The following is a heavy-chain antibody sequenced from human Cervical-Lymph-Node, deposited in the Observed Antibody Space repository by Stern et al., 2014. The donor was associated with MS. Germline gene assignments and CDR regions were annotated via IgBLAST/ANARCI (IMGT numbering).Heavy chain of an antibody. CDR2: IYYSGST. CDR3: ARSLSSWYENFQH. Sequence: VQLVESGPGLVKPSETLSLTCTVSGGSISTYYWSWIRQPPGKGLEWIGYIYYSGSTNYNPSLKSRVTISVDTSKNQFSLKLNSVTAADTAVYYCARSLSSWYENFQHWGQGTLVTVSS. V-gene: IGHV4-59*01. D-gene: IGHD6-13*01. J-gene: IGHJ1*01. CDR1: GGSISTYY.